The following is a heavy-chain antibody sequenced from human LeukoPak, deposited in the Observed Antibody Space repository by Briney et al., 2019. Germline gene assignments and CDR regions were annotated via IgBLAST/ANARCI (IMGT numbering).Heavy chain of an antibody. CDR3: ARDLSGVAGYTYGRGIDY. V-gene: IGHV3-7*01. J-gene: IGHJ4*02. CDR1: GFTFSSYW. CDR2: IKKDGSEK. Sequence: PGGSLRLSCAASGFTFSSYWMSWVRQAPGKGLEGVANIKKDGSEKYYVDSVKGRFTISRDNAKTSLYLQMNSRRAEDTAVYYCARDLSGVAGYTYGRGIDYWGQGTLVTVSS. D-gene: IGHD5-18*01.